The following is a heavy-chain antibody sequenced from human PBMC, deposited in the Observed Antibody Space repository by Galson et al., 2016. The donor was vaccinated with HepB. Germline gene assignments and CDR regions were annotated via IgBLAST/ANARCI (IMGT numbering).Heavy chain of an antibody. Sequence: SVKVSCKASGYTFIDHYMHWVRQAPGQGLEWMGIINPRGGSTTYAENLQGRITMTRDTSTSTVYMELSSLGSEDTAVYYCARAVGGNSRLDPWGQGTLVTVSS. J-gene: IGHJ5*02. D-gene: IGHD4-23*01. CDR1: GYTFIDHY. CDR2: INPRGGST. V-gene: IGHV1-46*04. CDR3: ARAVGGNSRLDP.